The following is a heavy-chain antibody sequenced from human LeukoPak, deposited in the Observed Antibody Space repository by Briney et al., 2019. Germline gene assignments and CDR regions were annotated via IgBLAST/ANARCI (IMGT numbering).Heavy chain of an antibody. Sequence: GGSLRLSCVASGFTFSSYWMSWVRQAPGKGLEWVANIKQDGSEKYYVDSLKGRFTILRDNAKNSLYLQMNSLRAEDTAVYYCARAFYYYDSDYWGQGTLVTVSS. CDR1: GFTFSSYW. CDR2: IKQDGSEK. J-gene: IGHJ4*02. V-gene: IGHV3-7*04. D-gene: IGHD3-22*01. CDR3: ARAFYYYDSDY.